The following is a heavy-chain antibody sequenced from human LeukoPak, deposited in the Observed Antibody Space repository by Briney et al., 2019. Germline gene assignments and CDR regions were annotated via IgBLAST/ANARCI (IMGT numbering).Heavy chain of an antibody. CDR3: ARSPNYCSSTSCYPHYFDY. J-gene: IGHJ4*02. CDR2: IIPIFGTA. V-gene: IGHV1-69*01. CDR1: GGTFSSYA. D-gene: IGHD2-2*01. Sequence: ASVKVSCKASGGTFSSYAISWVRQAPGQGLEWMGGIIPIFGTANYAQKFQGRVTITADASTSTAYMEVSSLRSEDTAVYYCARSPNYCSSTSCYPHYFDYWGQGTPVTVSS.